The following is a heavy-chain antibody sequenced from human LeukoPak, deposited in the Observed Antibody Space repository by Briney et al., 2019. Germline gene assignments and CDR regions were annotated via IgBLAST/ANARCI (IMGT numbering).Heavy chain of an antibody. Sequence: ASVKVSCKVSGYTLTELSMRWVRQAPGKGLEWMGGFDPEDGETIYAQKFQGRVTMTEDTSTDTAYMELSSLRSEDTAVYYCATARTNDYGDYFDYWGQGTLVTVSS. CDR2: FDPEDGET. D-gene: IGHD4-17*01. CDR1: GYTLTELS. J-gene: IGHJ4*02. CDR3: ATARTNDYGDYFDY. V-gene: IGHV1-24*01.